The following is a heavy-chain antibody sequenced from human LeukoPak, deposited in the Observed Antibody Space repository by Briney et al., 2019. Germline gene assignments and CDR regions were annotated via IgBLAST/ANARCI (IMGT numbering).Heavy chain of an antibody. V-gene: IGHV1-69*13. Sequence: ASEKVSCKASGGTFSSYAISWVRQAPGQGLEWMGGIIPIFGTANYAQKFQGRVTITADESTSTAYMELSNLRSEDTAVYYCARGGAVMSYDSSGYYVYWGQGTLVTVSS. CDR2: IIPIFGTA. CDR3: ARGGAVMSYDSSGYYVY. CDR1: GGTFSSYA. D-gene: IGHD3-22*01. J-gene: IGHJ4*02.